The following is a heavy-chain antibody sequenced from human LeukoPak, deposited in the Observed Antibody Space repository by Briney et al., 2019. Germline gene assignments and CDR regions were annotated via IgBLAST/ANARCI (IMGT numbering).Heavy chain of an antibody. V-gene: IGHV1-69*06. Sequence: SVKVSCKASGGTFSSYAISWVRQAPGQGLEWMGGIIPIFGTANYAQKFQGRVTITADKSTSTAYMELSSLRSEDTAVYYCARSDCSSTSCYSDFDYWGQGTLVTVSS. CDR1: GGTFSSYA. CDR3: ARSDCSSTSCYSDFDY. J-gene: IGHJ4*02. D-gene: IGHD2-2*01. CDR2: IIPIFGTA.